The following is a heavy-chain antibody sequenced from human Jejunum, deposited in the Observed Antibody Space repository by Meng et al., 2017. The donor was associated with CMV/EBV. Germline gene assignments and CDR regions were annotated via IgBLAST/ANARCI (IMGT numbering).Heavy chain of an antibody. CDR1: RYTFTSYD. Sequence: VQLVQSGAEVKTPVASVKVSRKPSRYTFTSYDSNWVRQATGQGLEWLGWFVNNVDTYSAQKFQGRVTMTTDTHTSTAFMELRSLRSDDTAVYYCARGTPGRSYSDYWGQGTLVTVSS. J-gene: IGHJ4*02. V-gene: IGHV1-18*01. CDR3: ARGTPGRSYSDY. D-gene: IGHD3-10*01. CDR2: FVNNVDT.